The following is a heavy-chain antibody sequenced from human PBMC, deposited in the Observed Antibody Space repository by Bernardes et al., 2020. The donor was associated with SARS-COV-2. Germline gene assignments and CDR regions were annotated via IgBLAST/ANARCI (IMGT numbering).Heavy chain of an antibody. CDR3: ARGHDTWTDVYYSYYNGMDV. V-gene: IGHV1-2*02. CDR1: GYTFIGHY. Sequence: ASVKVSCKASGYTFIGHYIHWVRQAPGLGLEWMGWMNPNSGGTNCAQKFHGRVTMTRDTSITTAYLELNSLMSDDTAVYYCARGHDTWTDVYYSYYNGMDVWGQGTTITIAS. J-gene: IGHJ6*02. CDR2: MNPNSGGT. D-gene: IGHD1-1*01.